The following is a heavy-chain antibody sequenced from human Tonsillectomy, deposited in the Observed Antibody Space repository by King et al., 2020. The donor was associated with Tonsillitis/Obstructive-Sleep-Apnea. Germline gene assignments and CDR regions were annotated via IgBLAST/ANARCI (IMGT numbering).Heavy chain of an antibody. CDR3: ARILQNHIFDY. Sequence: ITLKESGPTLVKPTQTLTLTCTFSGSSLTTGGVGVGWIRQPPGKALEWLALIYWDDDTRYSPSLKSRLTITKDTSSNQVVLTMTNMDPVDTATYFCARILQNHIFDYWGQGTQVTVSS. J-gene: IGHJ4*02. CDR2: IYWDDDT. V-gene: IGHV2-5*02. CDR1: GSSLTTGGVG.